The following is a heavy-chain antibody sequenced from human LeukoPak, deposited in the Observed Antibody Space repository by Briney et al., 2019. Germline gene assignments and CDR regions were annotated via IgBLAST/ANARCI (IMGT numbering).Heavy chain of an antibody. CDR2: IWYDGSNK. V-gene: IGHV3-33*01. J-gene: IGHJ4*02. D-gene: IGHD3-9*01. CDR1: GFTFSSYG. CDR3: ARGLRYFDRLQNYYFDY. Sequence: GRSLRLSCAASGFTFSSYGMHWVRQAPGKGLEWVAVIWYDGSNKYYADSVKGRFTISRDNSKNTLYLQMNSLRAEDTAVYYCARGLRYFDRLQNYYFDYWGQGTLVTVSS.